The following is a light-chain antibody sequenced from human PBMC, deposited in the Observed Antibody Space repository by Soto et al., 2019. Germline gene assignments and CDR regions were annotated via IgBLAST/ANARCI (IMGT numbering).Light chain of an antibody. CDR1: SSDVGAHNS. Sequence: QSVLTQPASVSGSPGQSITISCTGTSSDVGAHNSVSWYQQHPGKAPKLMIYDVSKRPSGVSNRFSGSKSGNTASLDISGLQAEDEADYYCSSYTSSDTYVFGTGTKVTVL. CDR2: DVS. CDR3: SSYTSSDTYV. V-gene: IGLV2-14*01. J-gene: IGLJ1*01.